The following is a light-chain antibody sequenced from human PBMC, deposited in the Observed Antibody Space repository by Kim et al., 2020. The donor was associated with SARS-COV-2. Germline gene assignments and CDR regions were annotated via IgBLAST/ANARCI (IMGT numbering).Light chain of an antibody. CDR1: SSDVGSSNS. CDR3: CSYTSSTTYV. CDR2: DVS. Sequence: SALTQPASVSGSPGQSITISCTGTSSDVGSSNSLSWYQQHPGKAPKVVIYDVSNRPSGVSYRFSGSKSGNTASLTISGLQAEDEADYYCCSYTSSTTYVFGTVTKVTVL. V-gene: IGLV2-14*03. J-gene: IGLJ1*01.